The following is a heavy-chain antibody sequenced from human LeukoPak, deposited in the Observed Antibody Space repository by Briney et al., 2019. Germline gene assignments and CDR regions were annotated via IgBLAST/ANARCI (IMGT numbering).Heavy chain of an antibody. Sequence: GGSVRLSCSASGFTFSSYAMHWVRQAPGKGLEYVLAISSNGGSTYYADSVKGRFTISRDNSKNTLYLQMSSLRADDTAVYYCVKGGYDYGDPPIDPWGQGTLVTVSS. CDR3: VKGGYDYGDPPIDP. V-gene: IGHV3-64D*06. J-gene: IGHJ5*02. CDR1: GFTFSSYA. CDR2: ISSNGGST. D-gene: IGHD4-17*01.